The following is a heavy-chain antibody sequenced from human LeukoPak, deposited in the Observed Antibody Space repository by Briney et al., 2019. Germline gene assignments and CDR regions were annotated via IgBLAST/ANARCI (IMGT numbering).Heavy chain of an antibody. V-gene: IGHV1-18*01. J-gene: IGHJ4*02. Sequence: ASVKVSCKTSVYTFTNYGIPWERQAPAQGLEWMGWISGYNGNPRYAQKVQGRVTMTTDTSTNTAYMEVNSLRSDDTAIYYCARDPSLAVVGIRLFDYWGQGTLVIVSS. D-gene: IGHD6-6*01. CDR3: ARDPSLAVVGIRLFDY. CDR2: ISGYNGNP. CDR1: VYTFTNYG.